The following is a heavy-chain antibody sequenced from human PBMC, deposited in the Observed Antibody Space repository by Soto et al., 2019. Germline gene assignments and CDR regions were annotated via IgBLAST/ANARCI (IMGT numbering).Heavy chain of an antibody. CDR3: AKDRVAGTYFSFIYYYGMDV. J-gene: IGHJ6*02. CDR2: ISGSGGST. D-gene: IGHD6-19*01. Sequence: EVQLLESGGGLVQPGGSLRLSCAASGFTFSSYAMSWVRQAPGKGLEWVSAISGSGGSTYYADSVKGRFTISRDNSKNTLYLQMNSLRAEDTAVYYCAKDRVAGTYFSFIYYYGMDVWGQGTTVTVSS. CDR1: GFTFSSYA. V-gene: IGHV3-23*01.